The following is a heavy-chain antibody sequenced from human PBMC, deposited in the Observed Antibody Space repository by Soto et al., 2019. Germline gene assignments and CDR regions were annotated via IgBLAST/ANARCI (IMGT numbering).Heavy chain of an antibody. CDR2: ISGSGGST. V-gene: IGHV3-23*01. D-gene: IGHD3-3*01. CDR3: ARRTSYDFWSGYYPPGGY. Sequence: HPGWSLRLSCAASVFTFSSYAMSWFRQAPGKGLEWVSAISGSGGSTYYADSVKGRFTISRDNSKNTLYLQMNSLRAEDTAVYYCARRTSYDFWSGYYPPGGYWGQGTLVTVSS. CDR1: VFTFSSYA. J-gene: IGHJ4*02.